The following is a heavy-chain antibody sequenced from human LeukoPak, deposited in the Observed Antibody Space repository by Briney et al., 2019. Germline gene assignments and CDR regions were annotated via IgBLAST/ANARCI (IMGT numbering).Heavy chain of an antibody. J-gene: IGHJ4*02. CDR3: AKVSVCYGCYLDY. V-gene: IGHV3-23*01. Sequence: GGSLRLSCAASGFTFSSYAMYWVRQAPGKGLEWVSGIFGSGGSTHYADSVKGRFTISRDNSKNTLYLQMHSLRAEDTAIYYCAKVSVCYGCYLDYWGQGTLVTVS. D-gene: IGHD3-16*01. CDR1: GFTFSSYA. CDR2: IFGSGGST.